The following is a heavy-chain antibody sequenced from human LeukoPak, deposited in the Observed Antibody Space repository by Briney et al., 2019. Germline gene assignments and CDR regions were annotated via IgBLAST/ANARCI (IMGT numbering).Heavy chain of an antibody. D-gene: IGHD3-22*01. Sequence: PSETLSLTCTVSGDSISSYYWSWIRQPPGKGLEWIGFIYYSGSANYNPSLKSRVTISVDTSKSHFSLKLSSVTAADTAVYYCARRMYYYDSSGYSRAFDIWGQGTMVTVSS. CDR1: GDSISSYY. CDR3: ARRMYYYDSSGYSRAFDI. V-gene: IGHV4-59*08. J-gene: IGHJ3*02. CDR2: IYYSGSA.